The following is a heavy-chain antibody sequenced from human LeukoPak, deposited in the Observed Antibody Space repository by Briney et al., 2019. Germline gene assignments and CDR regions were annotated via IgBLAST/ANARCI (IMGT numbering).Heavy chain of an antibody. CDR3: ARDVVDFWSGYHYYYYGMDV. J-gene: IGHJ6*02. D-gene: IGHD3-3*01. CDR2: ISAYNGNT. CDR1: GYTFTGYG. Sequence: ASVKVSCKASGYTFTGYGISWVRQAPGQGLEWMGWISAYNGNTNYAQKLQGRVTMTTDTSTSTAYMELRSLRSDDTAVYYCARDVVDFWSGYHYYYYGMDVWGQGTTVTVSS. V-gene: IGHV1-18*01.